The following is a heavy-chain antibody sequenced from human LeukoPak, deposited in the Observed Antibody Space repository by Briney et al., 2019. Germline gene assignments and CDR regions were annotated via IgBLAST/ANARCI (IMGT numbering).Heavy chain of an antibody. CDR2: IYYSGST. D-gene: IGHD3-22*01. V-gene: IGHV4-39*01. CDR1: GGSISTSSYY. J-gene: IGHJ4*02. CDR3: ARGQPNYYDSSGYLDY. Sequence: PSETLSLTCTVSGGSISTSSYYWGWIRQPPGKGLEWIGTIYYSGSTYYNPSLKSRVTISVDTSKNQFSLKLSSVTAADTAVYYCARGQPNYYDSSGYLDYWGQGTLVTVSS.